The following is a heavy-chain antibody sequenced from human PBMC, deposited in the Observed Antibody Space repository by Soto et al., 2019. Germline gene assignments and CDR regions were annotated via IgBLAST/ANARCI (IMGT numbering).Heavy chain of an antibody. Sequence: QVQLVESGGGVVQPGRSLRLSCAASGFTFSNYGMHWVRQAPGKGLEWVAVISFDGNTKYYGDSVNGRFIVSRDNSKNILYVQMNSLRHEDTAVYYCVKSKDLTGNDFKFDHWGQGTLVTVSS. V-gene: IGHV3-30*18. CDR1: GFTFSNYG. D-gene: IGHD3-9*01. J-gene: IGHJ4*02. CDR2: ISFDGNTK. CDR3: VKSKDLTGNDFKFDH.